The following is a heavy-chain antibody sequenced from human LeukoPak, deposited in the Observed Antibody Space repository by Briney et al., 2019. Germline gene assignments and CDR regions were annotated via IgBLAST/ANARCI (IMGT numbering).Heavy chain of an antibody. V-gene: IGHV4-59*01. J-gene: IGHJ3*02. D-gene: IGHD3-22*01. CDR3: ARFDSNGSHAFDI. CDR1: GGSISSYY. CDR2: IYYTGST. Sequence: SETLSLTCTVSGGSISSYYWNWIRQPPGKGLEWIGYIYYTGSTNYNPSLKSRVTISVDTSKNQFSLKLSSVTAADTAVYYCARFDSNGSHAFDIWGQGTMVTVSS.